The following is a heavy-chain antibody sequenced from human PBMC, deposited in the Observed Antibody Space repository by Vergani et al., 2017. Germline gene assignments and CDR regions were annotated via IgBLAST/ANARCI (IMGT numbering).Heavy chain of an antibody. CDR3: ARDVSRDWYFDL. V-gene: IGHV4-59*01. J-gene: IGHJ2*01. CDR2: IYYSGST. Sequence: QVQLQESGPGLVKPSETLSLTCTVSGGSISSYYWSWIRQPPGKGLEWIGYIYYSGSTNYNPSLKSRVTISVDTSKNQFSLKLSSVTAAGTAVYYCARDVSRDWYFDLWGRGTLVTVSS. D-gene: IGHD2-8*01. CDR1: GGSISSYY.